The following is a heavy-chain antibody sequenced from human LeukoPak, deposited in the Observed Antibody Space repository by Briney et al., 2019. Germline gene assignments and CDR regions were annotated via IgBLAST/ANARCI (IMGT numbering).Heavy chain of an antibody. V-gene: IGHV5-51*01. CDR3: ARHTAITGSIDY. CDR1: GYSFTNYW. J-gene: IGHJ4*02. Sequence: KVGESLKISCKASGYSFTNYWIGWVRQMPGKGLEWMGIIYPGDSDTRYSPSFQGQVTISADKSISTAYLQWSRLKASDTAMFYCARHTAITGSIDYWGQGTLVTVS. CDR2: IYPGDSDT. D-gene: IGHD3-9*01.